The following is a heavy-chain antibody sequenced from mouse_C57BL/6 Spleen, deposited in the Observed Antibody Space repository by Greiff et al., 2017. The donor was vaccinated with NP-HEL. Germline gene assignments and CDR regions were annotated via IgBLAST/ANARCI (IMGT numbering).Heavy chain of an antibody. Sequence: QVQLQQSGAELVRPGTSVKMSCKASGYTFTNYWIGWAKQRPGHGLEWIGDIYPGGGYTNYNEKFKGKATLTADKSSSTAYMQFSSLTSEDSAIYYCARRGTGTFDYWGQGTTLTVSS. V-gene: IGHV1-63*01. CDR2: IYPGGGYT. J-gene: IGHJ2*01. D-gene: IGHD4-1*01. CDR3: ARRGTGTFDY. CDR1: GYTFTNYW.